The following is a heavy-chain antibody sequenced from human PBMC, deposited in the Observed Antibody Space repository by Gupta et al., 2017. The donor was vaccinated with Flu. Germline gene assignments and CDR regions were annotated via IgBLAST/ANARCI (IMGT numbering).Heavy chain of an antibody. V-gene: IGHV1-2*02. Sequence: QVQLVQSGAEVKKPGAAVKVSCKASGYTFTGYYMHWVRQAAGQGLEWMGWINPNSGGTNYAQKFQGRVTMTRDTSISTAYMELSRLRSDDTAVYYCARDTTSFGVVTRADYGMDVWGQGTTVTVSS. CDR2: INPNSGGT. CDR3: ARDTTSFGVVTRADYGMDV. CDR1: GYTFTGYY. D-gene: IGHD3-3*01. J-gene: IGHJ6*02.